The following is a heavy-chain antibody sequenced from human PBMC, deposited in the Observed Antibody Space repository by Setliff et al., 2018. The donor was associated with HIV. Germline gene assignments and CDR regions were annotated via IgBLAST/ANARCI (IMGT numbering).Heavy chain of an antibody. CDR2: ISTSGSP. CDR1: GGSISGHF. Sequence: SETLSLTCTVSGGSISGHFWSWIRQPAGKGLEWIGRISTSGSPNYNPSLKSRVTLSVDTSKHQFSLRLSSVTAADTALYYCARDNLYNSGSYYPNYGMDVWGRGTTVTV. D-gene: IGHD3-10*01. CDR3: ARDNLYNSGSYYPNYGMDV. J-gene: IGHJ6*02. V-gene: IGHV4-4*07.